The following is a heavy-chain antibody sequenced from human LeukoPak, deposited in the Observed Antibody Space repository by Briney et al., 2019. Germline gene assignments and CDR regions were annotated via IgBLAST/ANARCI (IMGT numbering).Heavy chain of an antibody. D-gene: IGHD2-15*01. CDR3: ARDGGPYCSGGSCYFPFDY. V-gene: IGHV4-4*07. CDR1: GGSISSYY. J-gene: IGHJ4*02. CDR2: IYTSGST. Sequence: SETLSLTXTVSGGSISSYYWSWIRQPAGKGLEWIGRIYTSGSTNYNPSLKSRVTMSVDTSKNQFSLKLSSVTAADTAVYYCARDGGPYCSGGSCYFPFDYWGQGTLVTVSS.